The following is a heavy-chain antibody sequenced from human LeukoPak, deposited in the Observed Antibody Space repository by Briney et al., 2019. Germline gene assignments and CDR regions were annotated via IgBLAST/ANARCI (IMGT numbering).Heavy chain of an antibody. D-gene: IGHD6-19*01. CDR1: GFTFSSYS. Sequence: GGSLRLSCAASGFTFSSYSMNWVRQAPGKGLEWVSSISSSSSSYIYYADSVKGRFTISRDNAKNSLYLQMNSLRAEDTAVYYCARVSSGWYDFDYWGQGTLVTVSS. V-gene: IGHV3-21*01. CDR3: ARVSSGWYDFDY. CDR2: ISSSSSSYI. J-gene: IGHJ4*02.